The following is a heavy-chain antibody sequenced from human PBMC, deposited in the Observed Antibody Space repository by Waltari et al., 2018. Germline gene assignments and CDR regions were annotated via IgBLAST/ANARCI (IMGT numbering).Heavy chain of an antibody. J-gene: IGHJ6*02. Sequence: QVQLVQSGAEVKKPGSSVKVSCKASGYTFTSYDIHWVRQATGQGLKWMGWMNPNSGNTGYAQKFQGRVTITRNTSISTAYMELSSLRSEDTAVYYCARGAENRGSYSFYYYYGMDVWGQGTTVTVSS. CDR2: MNPNSGNT. CDR1: GYTFTSYD. V-gene: IGHV1-8*03. D-gene: IGHD1-26*01. CDR3: ARGAENRGSYSFYYYYGMDV.